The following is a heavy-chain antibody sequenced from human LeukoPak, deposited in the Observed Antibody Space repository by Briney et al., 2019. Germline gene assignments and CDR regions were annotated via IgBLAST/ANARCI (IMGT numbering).Heavy chain of an antibody. CDR3: ARGSYGSGSYYNL. J-gene: IGHJ5*02. V-gene: IGHV4-59*12. CDR2: IYYSGST. CDR1: GGSISSYY. Sequence: SETLSLTCTVSGGSISSYYWSWIRQPPGKGLEWIGYIYYSGSTNYNPSLKSRVTISVDTSKNQFSLKLSSVTAADTAVYYCARGSYGSGSYYNLWGQGTLVTVSS. D-gene: IGHD3-10*01.